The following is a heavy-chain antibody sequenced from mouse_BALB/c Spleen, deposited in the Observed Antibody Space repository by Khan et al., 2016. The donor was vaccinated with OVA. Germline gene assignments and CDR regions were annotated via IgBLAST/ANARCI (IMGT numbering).Heavy chain of an antibody. D-gene: IGHD1-1*01. CDR1: GYSFTGYY. CDR3: ARGDYYCSSSFAY. J-gene: IGHJ3*01. Sequence: LVKTGASVKISCKASGYSFTGYYMHWVKQRHGKSLEWIGYIGCYNGSTTYNQKFKGKATFTVDTSSSTVYMQFNRLTSEDSAVDYCARGDYYCSSSFAYWGQGTLVTVSA. V-gene: IGHV1S34*01. CDR2: IGCYNGST.